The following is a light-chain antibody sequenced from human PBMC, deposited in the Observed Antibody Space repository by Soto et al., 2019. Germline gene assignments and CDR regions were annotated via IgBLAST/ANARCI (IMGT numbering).Light chain of an antibody. V-gene: IGLV2-14*01. CDR2: DVS. Sequence: QSVLNQPASGCGAPGQSITISCTGTSSDVGGYNYVSWYQQHPGKAPKFLIYDVSNRPSGVSNRFSGSKSGNTASLTISGLQAEDESDYYCSSYTTSNTRQIVFVTGTKVPV. CDR1: SSDVGGYNY. J-gene: IGLJ1*01. CDR3: SSYTTSNTRQIV.